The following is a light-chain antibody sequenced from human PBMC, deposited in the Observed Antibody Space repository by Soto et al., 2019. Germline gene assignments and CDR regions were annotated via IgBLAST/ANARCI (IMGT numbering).Light chain of an antibody. J-gene: IGKJ4*01. Sequence: DIQLTQSPSFLSASVGDRVTVTCRASQGVSNYLAWYQQEPGKAPKLLIYAASTLQSGVPSRFSGGGSGTEFSLTISSLQAEDFATYYCQQLNSYPFTFGGGTKVEIK. CDR2: AAS. CDR1: QGVSNY. V-gene: IGKV1-9*01. CDR3: QQLNSYPFT.